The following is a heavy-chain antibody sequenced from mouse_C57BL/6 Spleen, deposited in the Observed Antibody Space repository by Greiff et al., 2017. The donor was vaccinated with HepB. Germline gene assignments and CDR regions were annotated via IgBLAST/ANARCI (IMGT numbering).Heavy chain of an antibody. D-gene: IGHD3-2*02. CDR1: GYAFSSSW. V-gene: IGHV1-82*01. CDR2: IYPGDGDT. J-gene: IGHJ2*01. CDR3: AQDSSGFYFDY. Sequence: QVQLQQSGPELVKPGASVKISCKASGYAFSSSWMNWVKQRPGKGLEWIGRIYPGDGDTNYNGKFKGKPTLTANKSSSTAYMQLSSLTSEDSAVYFCAQDSSGFYFDYWGQGTTLTVSS.